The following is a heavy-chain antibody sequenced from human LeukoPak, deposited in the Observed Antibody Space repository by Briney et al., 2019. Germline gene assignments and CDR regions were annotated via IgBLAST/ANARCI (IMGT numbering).Heavy chain of an antibody. CDR2: IKTDGSNT. Sequence: GGSLRLSCAASGFTFSSYWMHWVRQAPGKGLVWVSRIKTDGSNTNYADSVKGRFTISRDNAKNTLYLQMNSLRAEDTAIYYCARDWGRIAYYADYWGQGILVTVSS. CDR1: GFTFSSYW. J-gene: IGHJ4*02. CDR3: ARDWGRIAYYADY. V-gene: IGHV3-74*01. D-gene: IGHD3-3*01.